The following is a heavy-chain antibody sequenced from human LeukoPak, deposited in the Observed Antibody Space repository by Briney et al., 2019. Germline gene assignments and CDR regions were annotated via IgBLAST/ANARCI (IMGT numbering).Heavy chain of an antibody. Sequence: SETLSLTCTVSGGSISSSSYYWSWIRQPPGKGLEWIGYIYYSGSTNYNPSLKSRVTISVDTSKNQFSLKLSSVTAADTAVYYCASTTSSGWVGSRFDPWGQGTLVTVSS. CDR3: ASTTSSGWVGSRFDP. V-gene: IGHV4-61*01. J-gene: IGHJ5*02. D-gene: IGHD6-19*01. CDR1: GGSISSSSYY. CDR2: IYYSGST.